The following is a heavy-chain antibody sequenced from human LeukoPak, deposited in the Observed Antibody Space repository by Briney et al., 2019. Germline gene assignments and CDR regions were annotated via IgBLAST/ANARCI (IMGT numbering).Heavy chain of an antibody. CDR2: IYYSGST. CDR1: GGSISSSNYY. V-gene: IGHV4-39*07. J-gene: IGHJ6*03. D-gene: IGHD1-26*01. Sequence: SETLSLTCTVSGGSISSSNYYWAWIRQPPGKGLAWIGSIYYSGSTYYNPSLKSRVTISVDTSKNKFSLKLSSVTAADTALYYCARTGGSFYFYYYMDVWGKGTTVTVSS. CDR3: ARTGGSFYFYYYMDV.